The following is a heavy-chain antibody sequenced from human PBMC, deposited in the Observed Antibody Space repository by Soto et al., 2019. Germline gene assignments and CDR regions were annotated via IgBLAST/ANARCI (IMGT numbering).Heavy chain of an antibody. CDR1: GYSFSGYG. Sequence: QVQLVQSGAEVKQPGASVKVSCKASGYSFSGYGIPWVRQAPGQRPEWMGWISAGNGITKFSQQFQGRVAAIRDIAASTAYMELRSLTSEDTAVYYCARGSSSWSLGTGAYYGMDVWGQGTTVFVSS. V-gene: IGHV1-3*01. CDR2: ISAGNGIT. J-gene: IGHJ6*02. D-gene: IGHD2-2*01. CDR3: ARGSSSWSLGTGAYYGMDV.